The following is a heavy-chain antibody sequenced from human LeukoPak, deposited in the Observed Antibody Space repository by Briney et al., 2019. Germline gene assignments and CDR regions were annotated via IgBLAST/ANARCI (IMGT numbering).Heavy chain of an antibody. CDR1: GFTFSSYG. CDR2: IRYDGSNK. CDR3: AKDFRTRYCSSTSCYGP. J-gene: IGHJ5*02. V-gene: IGHV3-30*02. Sequence: GGSLRLSCAASGFTFSSYGMHWVRQAPGKGLEWGAFIRYDGSNKYYADSVKGRFTISRDNSKNTLYLQMNSLRAEDTAVYYCAKDFRTRYCSSTSCYGPWGQGTLVTVSS. D-gene: IGHD2-2*01.